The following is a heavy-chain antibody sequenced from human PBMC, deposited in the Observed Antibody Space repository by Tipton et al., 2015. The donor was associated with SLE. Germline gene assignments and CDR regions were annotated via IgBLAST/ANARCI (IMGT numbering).Heavy chain of an antibody. CDR1: GFTFSSYA. CDR3: ARLIAVSGEGDY. Sequence: SLRLSCAASGFTFSSYAMSWVRQAPGKGLEWVSGISSNGGSTYYADSLKGRFTISRDNSKNTLYLQMNSLRAEDTAVYYCARLIAVSGEGDYWGQGTLVTVSS. D-gene: IGHD6-19*01. V-gene: IGHV3-23*01. J-gene: IGHJ4*02. CDR2: ISSNGGST.